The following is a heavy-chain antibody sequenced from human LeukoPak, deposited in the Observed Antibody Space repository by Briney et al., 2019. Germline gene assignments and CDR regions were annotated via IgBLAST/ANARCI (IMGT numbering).Heavy chain of an antibody. CDR3: AREFIPGYYDSSGYYSRYFDY. CDR2: IYYSGST. J-gene: IGHJ4*02. Sequence: PSETLSLTCTVSGGPISSSSYYWGWIRQPPGKGLEWIGSIYYSGSTYYNPSLKSRVTISVDTSKNQFSLKLSSVTAADTAVYYCAREFIPGYYDSSGYYSRYFDYWGQGTLVTVSS. D-gene: IGHD3-22*01. V-gene: IGHV4-39*07. CDR1: GGPISSSSYY.